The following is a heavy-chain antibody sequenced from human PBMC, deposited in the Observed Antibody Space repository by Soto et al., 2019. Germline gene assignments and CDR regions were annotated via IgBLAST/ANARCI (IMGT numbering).Heavy chain of an antibody. CDR1: GFTFSSYG. D-gene: IGHD5-18*01. V-gene: IGHV3-30*18. CDR3: AKGIDTAMVTLGY. J-gene: IGHJ4*02. CDR2: ISYDGSNK. Sequence: GGSLRLSFAASGFTFSSYGMHWVRQAPGKGLEWVAVISYDGSNKYYADSVKGRFTISRDNSKNTLYLQMNSLRAEDTAVYYCAKGIDTAMVTLGYWGQGTLVTVSS.